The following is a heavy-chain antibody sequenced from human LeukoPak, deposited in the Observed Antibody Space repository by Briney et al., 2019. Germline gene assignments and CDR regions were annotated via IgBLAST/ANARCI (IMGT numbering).Heavy chain of an antibody. CDR2: IIPIFGTA. J-gene: IGHJ4*02. CDR1: GGTFSSYA. V-gene: IGHV1-69*05. Sequence: ASVKVSCKASGGTFSSYAISWVRQAPGQGLEWMGGIIPIFGTANYAQKFQGRVTITTDESTSTAYMELSSLRSEDTAVYYCARGVVRGDYFDYWGQGTLVTVSS. D-gene: IGHD3-10*02. CDR3: ARGVVRGDYFDY.